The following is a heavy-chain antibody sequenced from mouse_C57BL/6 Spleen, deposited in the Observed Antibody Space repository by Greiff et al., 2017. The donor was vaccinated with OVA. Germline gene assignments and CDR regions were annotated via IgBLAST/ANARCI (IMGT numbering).Heavy chain of an antibody. V-gene: IGHV5-4*01. CDR1: GFTFSSYA. CDR2: ISDGGSYT. D-gene: IGHD4-1*01. Sequence: EVQLQESGGGLVKPGGSLKLSCAASGFTFSSYAMSWVRQTPEKRLEWVATISDGGSYTYYPDNVKGRFTISRDNAKNNLYLQMSHLKSEDTAMYYCARVLTGGFAYWGQGTLVTVSA. CDR3: ARVLTGGFAY. J-gene: IGHJ3*01.